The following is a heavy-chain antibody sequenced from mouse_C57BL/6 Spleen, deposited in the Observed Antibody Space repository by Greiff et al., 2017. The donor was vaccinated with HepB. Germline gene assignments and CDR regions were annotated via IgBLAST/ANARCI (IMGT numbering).Heavy chain of an antibody. D-gene: IGHD3-2*02. V-gene: IGHV1-26*01. CDR2: INPNNGGT. CDR3: EIRKAAQAGEFDY. J-gene: IGHJ3*01. CDR1: GYTFTDYY. Sequence: EVQLQQSGPELVKPGASVKISCKASGYTFTDYYMNWVKQSHGKRLEWIGDINPNNGGTSYNQKFKGKATLTVDKSSSTAYMELRSLTSEDSAVYYCEIRKAAQAGEFDYWGQGTLVTVSA.